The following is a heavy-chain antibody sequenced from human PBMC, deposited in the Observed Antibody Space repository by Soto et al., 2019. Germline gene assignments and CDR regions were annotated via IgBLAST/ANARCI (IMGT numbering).Heavy chain of an antibody. V-gene: IGHV1-69*01. CDR3: VTGGRGYSYAPRFYLEY. D-gene: IGHD5-18*01. J-gene: IGHJ4*02. CDR1: GAIFSSNA. Sequence: QVQLVQSGAEVKKPGSSVKVTCKASGAIFSSNAISWVRLAAGQGLEWMGGLLPIFGRANYAQKFQGRVTITADESTRTANMELSSLKSGDTAVYYCVTGGRGYSYAPRFYLEYWGQGTLVTVSS. CDR2: LLPIFGRA.